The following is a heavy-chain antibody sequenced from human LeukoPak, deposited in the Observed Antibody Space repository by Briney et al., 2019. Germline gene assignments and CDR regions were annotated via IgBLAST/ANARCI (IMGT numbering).Heavy chain of an antibody. CDR2: ISSSGSTI. V-gene: IGHV3-48*03. CDR1: GFTSSSYE. Sequence: PGGSLRLSCAASGFTSSSYEMNWVRQAPGKGLEWVSYISSSGSTIYYADSVKGRFTISRDNAKNSLYLQMNSLRAEDTAVYYCARDVGPSEVYFDSWGQGTLVTVSS. CDR3: ARDVGPSEVYFDS. J-gene: IGHJ4*02.